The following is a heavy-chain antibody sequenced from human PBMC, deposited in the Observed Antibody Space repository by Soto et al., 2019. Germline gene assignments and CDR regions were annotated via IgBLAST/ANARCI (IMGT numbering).Heavy chain of an antibody. CDR1: GGSFSGYY. V-gene: IGHV4-34*01. CDR2: INHSGST. J-gene: IGHJ4*02. Sequence: QVQLQQWGAGLLKPSETLSLTCAVYGGSFSGYYWSWIRQPPGKGLEWIGEINHSGSTNYNPSLKSRVTISVDPSKNQFSLKLSSVTAADTAVYYCARGPNGGEVVVVPAANFDYWGQGTLVTVSS. D-gene: IGHD2-2*01. CDR3: ARGPNGGEVVVVPAANFDY.